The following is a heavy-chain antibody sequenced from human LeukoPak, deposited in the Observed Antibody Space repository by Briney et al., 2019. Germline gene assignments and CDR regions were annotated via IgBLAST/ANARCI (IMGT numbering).Heavy chain of an antibody. V-gene: IGHV3-30*02. CDR3: AKDGGSVGATRLDY. J-gene: IGHJ4*02. CDR1: GFTFSSYG. CDR2: IRYDGSNK. D-gene: IGHD1-26*01. Sequence: GGSLRLSCAASGFTFSSYGMHWVRQAPGKGLEWVAFIRYDGSNKYYADSVKGRFTISRDNSKNTLYLQMNSLRAEDTAVYYCAKDGGSVGATRLDYWGQGTLVTVSS.